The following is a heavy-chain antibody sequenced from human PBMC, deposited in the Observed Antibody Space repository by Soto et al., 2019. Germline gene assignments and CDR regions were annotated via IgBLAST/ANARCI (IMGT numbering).Heavy chain of an antibody. Sequence: SETLSLTCTVSGGSISSGDYYWSWIRQPPGKGLEWIGYIYYSGSTYYNPSLNSRVTISLDTSKNQFSLKLSSVTAADTAVYYCARSPSTMIVVKPFDYWGQGTLVTVSS. CDR2: IYYSGST. CDR1: GGSISSGDYY. V-gene: IGHV4-30-4*01. CDR3: ARSPSTMIVVKPFDY. D-gene: IGHD3-22*01. J-gene: IGHJ4*02.